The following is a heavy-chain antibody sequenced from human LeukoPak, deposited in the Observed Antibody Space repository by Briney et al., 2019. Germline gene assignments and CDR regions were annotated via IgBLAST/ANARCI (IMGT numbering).Heavy chain of an antibody. D-gene: IGHD3-22*01. Sequence: GGSLRLSCAASGFTFSSYWMSWVRQAPGKGLEWVANIKQDGSEKYCVDSVKGRFTIPRDNAKNSLYLQMNSLRAEDTAVYYCAREELDYYDSSGYSDYWGQGTLVTVSS. J-gene: IGHJ4*02. V-gene: IGHV3-7*01. CDR2: IKQDGSEK. CDR3: AREELDYYDSSGYSDY. CDR1: GFTFSSYW.